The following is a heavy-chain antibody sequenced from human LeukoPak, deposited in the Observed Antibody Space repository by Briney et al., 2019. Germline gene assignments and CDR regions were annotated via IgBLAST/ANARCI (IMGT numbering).Heavy chain of an antibody. V-gene: IGHV3-23*01. CDR1: GFTFSSYA. CDR2: ISGTGGTT. CDR3: ARDRYRESSSWFLDY. D-gene: IGHD6-13*01. J-gene: IGHJ4*02. Sequence: GGSLRLSCAASGFTFSSYAMSWVRQAPGKGLKWVSGISGTGGTTYYADSVKGRFTISRDNSKNTLYPQMDSLRAEDTAIYYCARDRYRESSSWFLDYWGQGTLVTVSS.